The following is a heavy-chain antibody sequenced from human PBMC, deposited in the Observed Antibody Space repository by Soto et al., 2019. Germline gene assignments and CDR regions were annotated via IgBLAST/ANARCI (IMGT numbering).Heavy chain of an antibody. CDR3: AKGMNYDYNYSLDV. J-gene: IGHJ6*02. V-gene: IGHV3-30*18. Sequence: QVQLVESGGGVVQPGRSLRLSCAASGFTFGTYAMHWVRQAPGQGLEWVAVISYDGSNKYYADSVRGRFTISRDKSKNMVYLQMNSLRAEDTAVYYCAKGMNYDYNYSLDVWGQGTTVTVSS. CDR1: GFTFGTYA. CDR2: ISYDGSNK.